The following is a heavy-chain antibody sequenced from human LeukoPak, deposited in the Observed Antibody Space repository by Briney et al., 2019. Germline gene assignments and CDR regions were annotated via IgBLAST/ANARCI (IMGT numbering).Heavy chain of an antibody. J-gene: IGHJ4*02. CDR3: ARLYDILPGPDY. Sequence: GEALKISWKGSGCSFTSYLMGLVREVPGKGLEWIGIIYPGYSDTRYSPSFPGQATISVAKSTTTAHLHWTSLTASDTATYYCARLYDILPGPDYWGQGTLVTVSS. D-gene: IGHD3-9*01. CDR1: GCSFTSYL. CDR2: IYPGYSDT. V-gene: IGHV5-51*01.